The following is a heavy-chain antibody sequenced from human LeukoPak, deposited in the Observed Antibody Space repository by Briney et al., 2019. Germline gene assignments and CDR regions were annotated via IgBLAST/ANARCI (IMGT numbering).Heavy chain of an antibody. Sequence: SETLSLTCTVSGDSFTTHYWSWIRQPSGRGLEWIGYISYLGSTNYNPSLKSRVTISIDTSKNEVSLMLTSVTAADTAVYYCASDSISMNAFDAWGQGTMVTVSS. CDR3: ASDSISMNAFDA. CDR2: ISYLGST. J-gene: IGHJ3*01. V-gene: IGHV4-59*11. CDR1: GDSFTTHY. D-gene: IGHD3-22*01.